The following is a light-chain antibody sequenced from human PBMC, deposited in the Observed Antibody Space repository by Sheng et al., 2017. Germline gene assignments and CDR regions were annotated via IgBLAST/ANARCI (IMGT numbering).Light chain of an antibody. CDR2: STN. Sequence: QTVVTQEASFSVSPGGTVTLTCGLSSGSVSTSYYPSWYQQTPGQAPCTLIYSTNTRSSGVPDRFSGSILGNKAALTITGAQADDESDYYCVLYMGSGISVFGGGTKLTVL. CDR3: VLYMGSGISV. J-gene: IGLJ3*02. V-gene: IGLV8-61*01. CDR1: SGSVSTSYY.